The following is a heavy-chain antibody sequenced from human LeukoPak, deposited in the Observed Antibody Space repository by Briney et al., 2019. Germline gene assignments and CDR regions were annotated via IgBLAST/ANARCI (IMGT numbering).Heavy chain of an antibody. CDR3: ARGGSSSWYQH. Sequence: LETPSLPCAVFGGAFRGYYWSWIRQPPRKGLEWIGEINHSGSTNYNPSLKSRVTISVDTSKNQFSLKLSSVTAADTAVYYCARGGSSSWYQHWGQGTLVTVSS. J-gene: IGHJ1*01. D-gene: IGHD6-13*01. V-gene: IGHV4-34*01. CDR1: GGAFRGYY. CDR2: INHSGST.